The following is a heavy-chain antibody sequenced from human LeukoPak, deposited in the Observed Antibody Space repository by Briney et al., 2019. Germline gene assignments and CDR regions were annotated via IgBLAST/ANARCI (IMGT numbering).Heavy chain of an antibody. CDR3: ARFHSSGWFIDY. J-gene: IGHJ4*02. Sequence: GGSLRLSCAASGFTFSSYSMNWVRQAPGKGLEWVSSITSSSSYIYYADSVKGRFTISRDNAKNSLYLQMNSLRAEDTAVYYCARFHSSGWFIDYWGQGTLVTVSS. V-gene: IGHV3-21*01. CDR2: ITSSSSYI. CDR1: GFTFSSYS. D-gene: IGHD6-19*01.